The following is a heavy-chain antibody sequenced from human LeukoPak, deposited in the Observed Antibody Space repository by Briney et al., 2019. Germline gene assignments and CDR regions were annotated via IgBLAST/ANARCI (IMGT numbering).Heavy chain of an antibody. Sequence: GASVKVSCKASGGTFSSYAISWVRQAPGQGLEWMGGIIPIFGTANYAQKFQGRVTITADESTSTAYMELSSLRSEDTAVYCCARVGTAILRSWFDPWGQGTLVTVSS. J-gene: IGHJ5*02. CDR3: ARVGTAILRSWFDP. V-gene: IGHV1-69*13. D-gene: IGHD2-21*02. CDR2: IIPIFGTA. CDR1: GGTFSSYA.